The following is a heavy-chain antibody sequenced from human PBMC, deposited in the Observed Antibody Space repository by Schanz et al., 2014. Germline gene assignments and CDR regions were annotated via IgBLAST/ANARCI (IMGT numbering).Heavy chain of an antibody. V-gene: IGHV1-46*03. CDR2: INPIGGST. CDR3: AGAFDSSGYYFDY. CDR1: GYTFTNFF. Sequence: QVHLVQSGAEVHKPGASLKISCKASGYTFTNFFLHWVRQAPGQGLEWMGIINPIGGSTTYAQKFRGAVTLTTDTSTDTAYLELTSLRSEDTAVYYCAGAFDSSGYYFDYWGQGTLVTVSS. D-gene: IGHD3-22*01. J-gene: IGHJ4*02.